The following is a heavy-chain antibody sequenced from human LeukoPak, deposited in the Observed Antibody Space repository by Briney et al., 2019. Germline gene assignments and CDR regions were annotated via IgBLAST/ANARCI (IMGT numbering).Heavy chain of an antibody. D-gene: IGHD2-8*01. CDR1: GESISGFY. CDR3: ARAALMVYAGFDP. CDR2: IYYSGST. Sequence: SETLSLTCTVCGESISGFYWTWIRQPPGKGLEWIGYIYYSGSTNYNPSLKSRVTISVDTSKNQFSLKLSSVTAADTAVYYCARAALMVYAGFDPWGQGTLVTVSS. J-gene: IGHJ5*02. V-gene: IGHV4-59*01.